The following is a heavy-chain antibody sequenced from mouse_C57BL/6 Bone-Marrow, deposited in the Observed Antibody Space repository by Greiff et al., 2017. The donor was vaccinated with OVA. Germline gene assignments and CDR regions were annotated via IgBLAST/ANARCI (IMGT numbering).Heavy chain of an antibody. Sequence: VQLVESGAELAKPGASVKLSCEASCYTFTSYWMPWVKQRPGQGLEWIGYINPSSGYTKYNQKFKDKATLTADKSSSTAYMQRSSLTYEDSAVYYCARISPLYYYGSSYGYWGQGTTLTVSS. J-gene: IGHJ2*01. CDR3: ARISPLYYYGSSYGY. CDR1: CYTFTSYW. V-gene: IGHV1-7*01. D-gene: IGHD1-1*01. CDR2: INPSSGYT.